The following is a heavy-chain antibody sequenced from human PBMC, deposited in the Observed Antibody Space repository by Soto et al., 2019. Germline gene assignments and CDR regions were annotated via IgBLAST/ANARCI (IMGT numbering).Heavy chain of an antibody. D-gene: IGHD4-17*01. CDR2: IWYDGSNK. Sequence: QVQLVQSGAEVKKPGSSVKVSCKASGGTFSSYAISWVRQAPGQGLEWVAVIWYDGSNKYYADSVKGRFTISRDNSKNTLYLQMNSLRAEDTAVYYCARLSTTKAFDIWGQGTMVTVSS. V-gene: IGHV3-33*01. CDR3: ARLSTTKAFDI. J-gene: IGHJ3*02. CDR1: GGTFSSYA.